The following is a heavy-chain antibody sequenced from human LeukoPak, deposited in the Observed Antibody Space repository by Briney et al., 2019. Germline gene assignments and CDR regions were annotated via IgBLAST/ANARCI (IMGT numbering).Heavy chain of an antibody. D-gene: IGHD3-3*01. Sequence: GGSLRLSCAASGFSFSSYGMRWVRQAPGKGLEWVAFIWYDGSNKYNPAPVKGLFTFSRDNSKNTPHLQRTSMRAEAPAVYYLAKSGRDIWSGYYERLKPYPGFDYWGQGTLVTVSS. CDR2: IWYDGSNK. J-gene: IGHJ4*02. CDR1: GFSFSSYG. V-gene: IGHV3-30*02. CDR3: AKSGRDIWSGYYERLKPYPGFDY.